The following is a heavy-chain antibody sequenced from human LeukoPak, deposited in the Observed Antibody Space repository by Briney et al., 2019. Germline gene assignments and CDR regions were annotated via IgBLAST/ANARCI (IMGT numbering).Heavy chain of an antibody. CDR3: ARDAFYGDYPDY. D-gene: IGHD4-17*01. CDR2: ISSSGSTI. J-gene: IGHJ4*02. Sequence: GGSLRLSCAASGFAFSDYYMSWIRQAPGKGLEWVSYISSSGSTIYYADSVKGRFTFSRDNAKNSLYLQMNSLRAEDTAVYYCARDAFYGDYPDYWGQGTLVTVSS. V-gene: IGHV3-11*04. CDR1: GFAFSDYY.